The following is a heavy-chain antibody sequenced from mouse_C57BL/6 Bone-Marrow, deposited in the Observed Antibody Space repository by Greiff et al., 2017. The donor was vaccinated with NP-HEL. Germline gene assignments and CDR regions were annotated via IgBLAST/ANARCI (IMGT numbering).Heavy chain of an antibody. CDR2: IYPGSGST. CDR3: ARWLLGLDY. CDR1: GYTFTSYW. Sequence: QVQLKQPGAELVKPGASVKMSCKASGYTFTSYWITWVKQRPGQGLEWIGDIYPGSGSTNYNEKFKSKAILTVDTSSSTAYMQLSSLTSEDSAVYYCARWLLGLDYWGQGTTLTVSS. J-gene: IGHJ2*01. V-gene: IGHV1-55*01. D-gene: IGHD2-3*01.